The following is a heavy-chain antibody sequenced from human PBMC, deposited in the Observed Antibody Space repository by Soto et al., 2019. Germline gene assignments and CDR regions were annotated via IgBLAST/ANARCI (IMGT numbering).Heavy chain of an antibody. J-gene: IGHJ4*02. Sequence: SETLSLTCAVSAGSLTSNNWWTWVRHPPGQGLEWIGEIYRTGRTNYNPSLNSRVTISLDQSENQFSLNVTSLTAADPAVYYCASRDPGTSVDYWGQGTLVTVSS. CDR3: ASRDPGTSVDY. D-gene: IGHD1-7*01. CDR1: AGSLTSNNW. V-gene: IGHV4-4*02. CDR2: IYRTGRT.